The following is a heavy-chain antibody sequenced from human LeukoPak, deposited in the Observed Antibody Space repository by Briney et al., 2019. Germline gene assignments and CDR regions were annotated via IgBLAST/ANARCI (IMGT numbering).Heavy chain of an antibody. D-gene: IGHD3-22*01. CDR1: GFTFSSYA. V-gene: IGHV3-23*01. CDR3: AKDTDYYGSSGYDY. CDR2: ISGSGGST. J-gene: IGHJ4*02. Sequence: GGSLRLSCAASGFTFSSYAMSWVRQAPGKGLEWVSAISGSGGSTYYADSVKGRFTISRDNSKNTLYLQMNSLRAEDTAVYYCAKDTDYYGSSGYDYWGQGTLVTVSS.